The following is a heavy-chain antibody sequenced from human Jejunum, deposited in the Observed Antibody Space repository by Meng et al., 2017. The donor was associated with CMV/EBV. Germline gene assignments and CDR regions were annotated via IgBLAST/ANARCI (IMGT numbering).Heavy chain of an antibody. CDR2: ISGSGETT. J-gene: IGHJ4*02. V-gene: IGHV3-23*01. Sequence: ASGFTFDTYDMNWVRQAPGKGLEWVSGISGSGETTYYIDSVKGRFTISRDNSKNTLYLQMNSLRVEDTAIYYCAKGVGATSPRFFDCWGQGTLVTVSS. CDR1: GFTFDTYD. CDR3: AKGVGATSPRFFDC. D-gene: IGHD1-26*01.